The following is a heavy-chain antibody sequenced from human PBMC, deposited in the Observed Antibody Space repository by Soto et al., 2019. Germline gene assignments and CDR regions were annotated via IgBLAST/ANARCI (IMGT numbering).Heavy chain of an antibody. Sequence: LRLSCAASRFMFSSYWMHWVRQAPGKGLVWVSAISGSGGSTYYADSVKGRFTISRDNSKNTLYLQMNSLRAEDTAVYYCAKDIKGRTGAARGAYYYYYGMDVWGQGTTVTVSS. J-gene: IGHJ6*02. V-gene: IGHV3-23*01. D-gene: IGHD5-18*01. CDR3: AKDIKGRTGAARGAYYYYYGMDV. CDR2: ISGSGGST. CDR1: RFMFSSYW.